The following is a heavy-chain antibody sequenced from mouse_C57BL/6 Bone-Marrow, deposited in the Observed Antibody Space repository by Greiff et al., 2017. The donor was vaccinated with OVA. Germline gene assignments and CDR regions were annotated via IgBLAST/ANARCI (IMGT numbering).Heavy chain of an antibody. D-gene: IGHD2-4*01. Sequence: EVQLQQSGPGLVKPSQSLSLTCSVTGYSITSGYYWNWIRQFPGNKLEWMGYISYDGSNNYNPSLKNRISITRDTSKNQFFLKLNSVTTEDTATYYCARGDYGHFDYWGQGTTLTVSS. V-gene: IGHV3-6*01. CDR1: GYSITSGYY. CDR3: ARGDYGHFDY. J-gene: IGHJ2*01. CDR2: ISYDGSN.